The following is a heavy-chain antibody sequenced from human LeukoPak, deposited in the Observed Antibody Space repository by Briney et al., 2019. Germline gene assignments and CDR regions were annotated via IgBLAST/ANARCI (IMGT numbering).Heavy chain of an antibody. CDR3: ARGASY. CDR1: GFTFSTYW. V-gene: IGHV3-7*04. Sequence: HPGGSLRLSCAVSGFTFSTYWMNGVRQAPGKGPEWVANIKPDGSEKFYVDSVKGRFTVSRDNAKNLLYLQMNSLRAEDTALYYCARGASYWGQGTLVTVSS. CDR2: IKPDGSEK. J-gene: IGHJ4*02.